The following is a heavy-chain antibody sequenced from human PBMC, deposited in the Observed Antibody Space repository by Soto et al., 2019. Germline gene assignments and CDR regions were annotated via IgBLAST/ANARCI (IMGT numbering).Heavy chain of an antibody. V-gene: IGHV3-74*01. CDR2: ISSDGSTT. Sequence: EVQLVESGGGLVQPGGSLRLSCAASGFTFGNYWMHWVRQDPVTGLVWVSRISSDGSTTTTYADSVKGRFTSSRDNARNTQWLQMNSMTVDETDVYYCTRSLGSGRGRYGMDVWGQGTTVTVSS. CDR3: TRSLGSGRGRYGMDV. J-gene: IGHJ6*02. CDR1: GFTFGNYW. D-gene: IGHD3-10*01.